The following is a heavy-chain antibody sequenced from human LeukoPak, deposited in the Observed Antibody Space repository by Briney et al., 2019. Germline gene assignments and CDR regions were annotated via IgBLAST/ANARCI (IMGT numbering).Heavy chain of an antibody. J-gene: IGHJ4*02. V-gene: IGHV3-23*01. CDR2: ISGSGGST. CDR1: GFTFSSYA. CDR3: AKGSLYYYDSSGYHY. Sequence: GGSLRLSCAASGFTFSSYAMSWVRQAPGKGLEWVSAISGSGGSTYYADSVKGRFTISRDNSKNTLYLQMNSLRAEDTAVYYSAKGSLYYYDSSGYHYWGQGTLVTVSS. D-gene: IGHD3-22*01.